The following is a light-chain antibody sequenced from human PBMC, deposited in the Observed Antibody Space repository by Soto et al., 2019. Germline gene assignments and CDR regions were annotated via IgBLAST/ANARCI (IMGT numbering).Light chain of an antibody. V-gene: IGKV3-20*01. CDR3: HQYSNSLST. Sequence: EIVLPQSPGTLSLSPGARATLSCRASQSVTSTYLDWYQQKRGKSPRRLIYGASTTATGIPDRFSGRGSGTDFTLSISRLEPEDFAVYYCHQYSNSLSTVGQGTKVE. CDR1: QSVTSTY. CDR2: GAS. J-gene: IGKJ1*01.